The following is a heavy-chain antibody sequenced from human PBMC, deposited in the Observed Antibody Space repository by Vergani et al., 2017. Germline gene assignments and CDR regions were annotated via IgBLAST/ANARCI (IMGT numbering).Heavy chain of an antibody. V-gene: IGHV4-4*02. J-gene: IGHJ4*02. CDR1: GGSISSSNW. Sequence: QVQLQESGPGLVKPSGTLSLTCAVSGGSISSSNWWSWVRQPPGKGLEWIGEIYHSGSTNYNPSLKSRVTISVDKSKNQFSLKLSSVTAADTAVYYCARDRNKVVVVPAAMAWGYWGQGTLVTVSS. CDR3: ARDRNKVVVVPAAMAWGY. D-gene: IGHD2-2*01. CDR2: IYHSGST.